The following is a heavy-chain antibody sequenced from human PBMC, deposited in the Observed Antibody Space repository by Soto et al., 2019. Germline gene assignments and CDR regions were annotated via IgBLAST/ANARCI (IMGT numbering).Heavy chain of an antibody. CDR2: TIPALGKT. J-gene: IGHJ6*02. Sequence: SVKVSCKASGGTFSSYVFTWVRQAPGQGLEWMGGTIPALGKTHYIEKFQGRVTITVDDATRTVYMEVRDLTSEDTAIYYCARGPLRPSAMDVWGQGTTVTVSS. CDR3: ARGPLRPSAMDV. CDR1: GGTFSSYV. D-gene: IGHD3-10*01. V-gene: IGHV1-69*10.